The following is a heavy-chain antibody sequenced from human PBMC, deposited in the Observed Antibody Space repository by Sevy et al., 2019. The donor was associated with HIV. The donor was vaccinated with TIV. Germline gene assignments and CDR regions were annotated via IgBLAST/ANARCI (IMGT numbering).Heavy chain of an antibody. CDR1: GFIFSSYG. CDR3: VKGGVTWELLDY. D-gene: IGHD1-26*01. V-gene: IGHV3-30*18. CDR2: VSYDGSSK. J-gene: IGHJ4*02. Sequence: GGSLRLSCAASGFIFSSYGMHWVRQAPGKGLEWVTIVSYDGSSKDYADSVKGRFTISRDNPENILYLQMNSLRTDDTAVYYCVKGGVTWELLDYWGQGTLVTVSS.